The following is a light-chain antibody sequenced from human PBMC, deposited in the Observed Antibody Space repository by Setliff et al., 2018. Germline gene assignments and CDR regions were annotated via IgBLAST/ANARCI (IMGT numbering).Light chain of an antibody. J-gene: IGLJ2*01. CDR1: SSDVGSYDL. CDR2: NVS. CDR3: NAYTSRSTYA. V-gene: IGLV2-14*03. Sequence: QSVLAQPASVSGSPGQSITISCSGTSSDVGSYDLVSWYQQHPGKAPKRIIYNVSGRPSGVSHRFSGSKSDNTASLTISGLQAEDEADYYCNAYTSRSTYAVGGGTK.